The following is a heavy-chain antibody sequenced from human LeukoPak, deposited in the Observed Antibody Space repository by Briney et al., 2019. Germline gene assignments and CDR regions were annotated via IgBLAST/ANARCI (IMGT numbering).Heavy chain of an antibody. CDR3: ARDHWNYGSSMGV. CDR2: IYYSGST. J-gene: IGHJ6*02. Sequence: TSETLSLTCTVSGGSISSYYWSWIWQPPGKGLEWIGYIYYSGSTNYNPSLKSRVTISVDTSKNQFSLKLSSVTAADTAVYYCARDHWNYGSSMGVWGPGTTVTVSS. V-gene: IGHV4-59*01. D-gene: IGHD1-7*01. CDR1: GGSISSYY.